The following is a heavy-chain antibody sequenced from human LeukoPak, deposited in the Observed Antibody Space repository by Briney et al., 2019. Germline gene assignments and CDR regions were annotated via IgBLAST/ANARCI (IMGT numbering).Heavy chain of an antibody. Sequence: SGGSLRLSCAASGFTFSSYWMSWVRQAPGKGLEWVASIKFDESEKHYMDSVKGRFTISRDTAKNSLYLQMNSLRVEDTAVYFCARVTTNGYFEYWGQGSLVTVSP. CDR2: IKFDESEK. CDR1: GFTFSSYW. CDR3: ARVTTNGYFEY. D-gene: IGHD1-1*01. V-gene: IGHV3-7*04. J-gene: IGHJ4*02.